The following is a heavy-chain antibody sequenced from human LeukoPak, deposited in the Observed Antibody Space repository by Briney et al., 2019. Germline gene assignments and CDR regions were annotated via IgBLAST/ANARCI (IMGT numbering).Heavy chain of an antibody. CDR2: IIPILGIA. CDR1: GGTFSSYA. CDR3: ARGYADGYSYVSDY. D-gene: IGHD5-18*01. V-gene: IGHV1-69*04. Sequence: ASVKVSCKASGGTFSSYAISWVRQAPGQGLEWMGRIIPILGIANYAQKFQGRVTMTRNTSISTAYMELSSLRSEDTAVYYCARGYADGYSYVSDYWGQGTLVTVSS. J-gene: IGHJ4*02.